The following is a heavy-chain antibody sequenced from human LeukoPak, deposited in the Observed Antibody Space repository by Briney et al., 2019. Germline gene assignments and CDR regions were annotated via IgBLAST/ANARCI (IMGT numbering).Heavy chain of an antibody. CDR1: GFTFGDYA. CDR3: TRDPSKEYYDFWSGYSPNWFDP. D-gene: IGHD3-3*01. J-gene: IGHJ5*02. Sequence: GGSLRLSCTASGFTFGDYAMSWVRQAPGKGLEWVGFIRSKAYGGTTEYAASVKGRFTISRDDSKSIAYLQMNSLETEDTAVYYCTRDPSKEYYDFWSGYSPNWFDPWGQGTLVTVSS. V-gene: IGHV3-49*04. CDR2: IRSKAYGGTT.